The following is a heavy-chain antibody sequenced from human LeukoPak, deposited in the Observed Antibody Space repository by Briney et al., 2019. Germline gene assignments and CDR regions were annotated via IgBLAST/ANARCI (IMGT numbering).Heavy chain of an antibody. CDR1: GLTGTNNF. D-gene: IGHD6-19*01. J-gene: IGHJ6*03. V-gene: IGHV3-53*01. Sequence: PGGTLRLSCAASGLTGTNNFMTWVRQVPGKGLEWVSVRYVGGSTTYYADSVKGRFTISRDNSKNTVYLQMNSLRAEDTAVYYCARARHTYSSGTSNYFYYYMDVWGKGTTVTVSS. CDR2: RYVGGSTT. CDR3: ARARHTYSSGTSNYFYYYMDV.